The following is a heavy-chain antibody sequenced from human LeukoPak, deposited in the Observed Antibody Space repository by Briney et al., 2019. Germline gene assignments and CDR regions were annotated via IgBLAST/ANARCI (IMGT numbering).Heavy chain of an antibody. Sequence: PGGSLRLSCADSGFTFISYGLHWVRQAPGKGLEWVAIIWFDGSNKYYADSVKGRFTISRDNSKNTLYLQMNSLRAEDTAVYYCAREGEGYYDAFDIWGQGTMVTVSS. V-gene: IGHV3-33*08. D-gene: IGHD3-16*01. CDR3: AREGEGYYDAFDI. CDR2: IWFDGSNK. CDR1: GFTFISYG. J-gene: IGHJ3*02.